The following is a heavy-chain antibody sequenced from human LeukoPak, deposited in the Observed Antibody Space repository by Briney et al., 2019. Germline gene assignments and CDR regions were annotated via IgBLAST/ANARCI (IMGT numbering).Heavy chain of an antibody. Sequence: SETLSLPCAVYGVSFSVYYWSWIRQPPGKGLEWIAEINHSGSTNYNPSLKSRVTIPVDTSKNQFSLKQSSVSAADTAVYYCVRGPGFWRAGGLDYWGQGTLVTVSS. V-gene: IGHV4-34*01. D-gene: IGHD3-3*01. CDR2: INHSGST. CDR3: VRGPGFWRAGGLDY. J-gene: IGHJ4*02. CDR1: GVSFSVYY.